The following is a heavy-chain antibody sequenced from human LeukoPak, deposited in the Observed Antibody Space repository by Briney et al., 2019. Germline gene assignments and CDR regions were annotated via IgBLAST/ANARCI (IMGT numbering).Heavy chain of an antibody. CDR1: GCRITEIS. Sequence: ASVKVSCKVSGCRITEISIHWLRQAPGKGPEWMGGFDTDDGETKYAQKFQGRVTMSEDSSTDTAYIELRSLGSEDTAVYYCAAYFYDSSGYYAFLEYWGQGTLVTVST. V-gene: IGHV1-24*01. CDR2: FDTDDGET. J-gene: IGHJ4*02. D-gene: IGHD3-22*01. CDR3: AAYFYDSSGYYAFLEY.